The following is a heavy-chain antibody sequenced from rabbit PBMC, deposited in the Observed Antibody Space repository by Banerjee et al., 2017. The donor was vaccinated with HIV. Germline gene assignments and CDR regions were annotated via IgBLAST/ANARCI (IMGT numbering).Heavy chain of an antibody. J-gene: IGHJ4*01. CDR1: GFSFSTIYY. V-gene: IGHV1S40*01. CDR2: IYAGSSGST. CDR3: ARDNRL. Sequence: QSLEESGGDLVKPGASLTLSCTASGFSFSTIYYMCWVRQAPGKGLEWIACIYAGSSGSTYYASWAKGRFTISKSSSTTVTLQLTSLTGADTATYFCARDNRLWGPGTLVTVS.